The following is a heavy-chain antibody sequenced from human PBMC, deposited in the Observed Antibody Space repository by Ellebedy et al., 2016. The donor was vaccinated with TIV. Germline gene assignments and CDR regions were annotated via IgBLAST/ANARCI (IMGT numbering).Heavy chain of an antibody. J-gene: IGHJ2*01. CDR2: IYYSGTT. D-gene: IGHD4-17*01. CDR3: ARRLHYGDWYFDL. V-gene: IGHV4-59*01. Sequence: MPSETLSLTCTVSGISIGRYFWNWIRQSPEKGLEWIGYIYYSGTTTYSPSLKSRVTMSVDTSKNQFPLRLTSATAADTAVYYCARRLHYGDWYFDLWGRGTLVTVSS. CDR1: GISIGRYF.